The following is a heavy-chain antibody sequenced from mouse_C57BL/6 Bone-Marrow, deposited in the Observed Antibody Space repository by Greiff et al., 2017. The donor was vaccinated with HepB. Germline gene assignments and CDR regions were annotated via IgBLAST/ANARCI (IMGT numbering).Heavy chain of an antibody. CDR3: ARYSNYVWYFDV. Sequence: EVQLQQSVAELVRPGASVKLSCTASGFNIKNTYMHWVKQRPEQGLEWIGRIDPANGNTKYAPKFQGKATITADTSSNKAYLHLTSLTSEDTAIYYCARYSNYVWYFDVWGTGTTVTVSS. V-gene: IGHV14-3*01. D-gene: IGHD2-5*01. J-gene: IGHJ1*03. CDR2: IDPANGNT. CDR1: GFNIKNTY.